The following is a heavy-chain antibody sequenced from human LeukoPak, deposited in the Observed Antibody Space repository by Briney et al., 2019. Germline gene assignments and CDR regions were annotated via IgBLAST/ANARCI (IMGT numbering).Heavy chain of an antibody. D-gene: IGHD3-3*01. V-gene: IGHV3-30-3*01. J-gene: IGHJ6*02. CDR3: AGYDFWSGYPSGYGMDV. CDR2: ISYDGSNK. CDR1: GFTFSSYA. Sequence: GGSLRLSCAASGFTFSSYAMHWVRQAPGKGLEWVAVISYDGSNKYYADSVKGRFTISRDNSKNTLYLQMNSLRAEDTAVYYCAGYDFWSGYPSGYGMDVWGQGTTVTVSS.